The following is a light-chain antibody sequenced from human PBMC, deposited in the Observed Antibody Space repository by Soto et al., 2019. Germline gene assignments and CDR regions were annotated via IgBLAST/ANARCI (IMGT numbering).Light chain of an antibody. J-gene: IGKJ4*01. CDR1: QSVGSN. Sequence: EIVMTQSPATLSVSPGERATLSCRASQSVGSNLAWYQQKPGQAPRLLIHGASTRATGIPARFSGSGSGIDFTLTVSSLQSEDFAVYYCQQYNNWPLPFGGGTKVEI. CDR3: QQYNNWPLP. CDR2: GAS. V-gene: IGKV3-15*01.